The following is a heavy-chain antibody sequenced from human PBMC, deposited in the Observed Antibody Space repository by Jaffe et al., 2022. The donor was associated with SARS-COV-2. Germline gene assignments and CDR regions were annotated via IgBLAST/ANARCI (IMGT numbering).Heavy chain of an antibody. Sequence: QLQLQESGPGLVKPSETLSLTCTVSGGSISSSSYYWGWIRQPPGKGLEWIGSIYYSGSTYYNPSLKSRVTISVDTSKNQFSLKLSSVTAADTAVYYCARHSGDTGYYFDYWGQGTLVTVSS. J-gene: IGHJ4*02. V-gene: IGHV4-39*01. CDR1: GGSISSSSYY. CDR2: IYYSGST. D-gene: IGHD5-12*01. CDR3: ARHSGDTGYYFDY.